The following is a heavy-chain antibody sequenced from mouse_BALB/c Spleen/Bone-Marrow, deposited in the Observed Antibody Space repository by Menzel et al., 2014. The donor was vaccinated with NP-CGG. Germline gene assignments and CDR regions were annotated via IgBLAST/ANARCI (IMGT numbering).Heavy chain of an antibody. CDR1: GYTFTDYA. J-gene: IGHJ4*01. D-gene: IGHD2-14*01. CDR3: ARSAKVRNAMDY. CDR2: ISSYYGYA. V-gene: IGHV1-67*01. Sequence: QVQLQQSGAELVRPGVSVKISCKGSGYTFTDYAVHWVKQSHTKSLEWIGLISSYYGYATYNQKFKGKATMTVDKSSSTAFLELARLTSEDSAIYYCARSAKVRNAMDYWGQGTSVTVSS.